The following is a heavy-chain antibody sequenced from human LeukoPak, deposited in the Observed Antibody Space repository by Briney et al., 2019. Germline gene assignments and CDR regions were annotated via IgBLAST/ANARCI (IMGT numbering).Heavy chain of an antibody. Sequence: GGSLRLSCAASGFTFSSYWMSWVRQAPGKGLEWVANIKQDGREKYYVDSVKGRFTISRDNAKNSLYLQMNSLRAEDTAVYYCARVSRYFDWFNVAGSPYYFDYWGQGTLVTVSS. V-gene: IGHV3-7*01. J-gene: IGHJ4*02. CDR3: ARVSRYFDWFNVAGSPYYFDY. D-gene: IGHD3-9*01. CDR1: GFTFSSYW. CDR2: IKQDGREK.